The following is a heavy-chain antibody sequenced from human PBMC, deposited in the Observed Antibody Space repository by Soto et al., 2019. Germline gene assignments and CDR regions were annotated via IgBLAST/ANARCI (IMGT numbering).Heavy chain of an antibody. D-gene: IGHD3-10*01. V-gene: IGHV4-59*08. Sequence: PSETLSLTCTVSGGSISSYYWSWIRQPPGKGLEWIGYIYYSGSTNYNPSLKSRVTISVDTSKNQFSLKLSSVTAADTAVYYCARRVTLYYYGSGSYLAWFDPWGQGTLVTVSS. CDR1: GGSISSYY. CDR2: IYYSGST. CDR3: ARRVTLYYYGSGSYLAWFDP. J-gene: IGHJ5*02.